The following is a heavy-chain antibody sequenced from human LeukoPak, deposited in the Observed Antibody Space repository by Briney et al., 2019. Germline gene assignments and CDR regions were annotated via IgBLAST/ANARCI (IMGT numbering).Heavy chain of an antibody. CDR2: ITPYNANT. V-gene: IGHV1-18*01. CDR1: GYTFTNYG. Sequence: VKVSCKASGYTFTNYGINWVRQAPGQALEWGGWITPYNANTNYAQKLQGRVTMTTDTSTSTAYMELRSLRSDDTAMYYCARNYYNSGGYSCLDWGQGTLVTVSS. J-gene: IGHJ4*02. CDR3: ARNYYNSGGYSCLD. D-gene: IGHD3-22*01.